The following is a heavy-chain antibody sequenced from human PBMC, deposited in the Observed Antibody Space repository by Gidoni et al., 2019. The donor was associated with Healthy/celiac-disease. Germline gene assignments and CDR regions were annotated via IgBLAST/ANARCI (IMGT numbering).Heavy chain of an antibody. CDR2: ILPNFGTA. V-gene: IGHV1-69*12. D-gene: IGHD6-19*01. Sequence: QVQLVQSGAEVKTPGSSVKVSCKASGGTFSRYAIRWVRQAPGQGLEWMGGILPNFGTANYAKKFQGRVTITADESTSTAYMELSSLRSEDTAVYYCARDSSGWYEGFDIWGQGTMVTVSS. CDR3: ARDSSGWYEGFDI. CDR1: GGTFSRYA. J-gene: IGHJ3*02.